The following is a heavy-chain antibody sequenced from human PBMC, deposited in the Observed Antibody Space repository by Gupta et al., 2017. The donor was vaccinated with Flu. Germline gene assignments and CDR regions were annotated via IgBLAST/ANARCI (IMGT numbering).Heavy chain of an antibody. CDR3: AKEIRYCSGGSCYSDDAFDI. Sequence: QVQLVASGGGVVQPGGSLRLSCAASGFSFSSHAMHWVRQAPGKGLEWVAVISYDGSNEYYATSMKGRFTVSRDNSKNTVYLQMSGLRGEDTAVYYCAKEIRYCSGGSCYSDDAFDIWGQGTMVTVSS. CDR1: GFSFSSHA. CDR2: ISYDGSNE. J-gene: IGHJ3*02. D-gene: IGHD2-15*01. V-gene: IGHV3-30*18.